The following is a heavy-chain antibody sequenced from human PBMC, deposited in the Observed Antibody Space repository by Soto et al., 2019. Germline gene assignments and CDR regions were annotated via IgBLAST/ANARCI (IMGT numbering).Heavy chain of an antibody. J-gene: IGHJ5*02. D-gene: IGHD1-1*01. Sequence: SVKVSCKASGGTFSSYAISWVRQAPGQGLEWMGGIIPIFGTANYAQKSQGRVTITADESTSTAYMELSSLRSEDTAVYYCARDPLGGTTGFLAWGQGTLVTVSS. CDR3: ARDPLGGTTGFLA. CDR2: IIPIFGTA. CDR1: GGTFSSYA. V-gene: IGHV1-69*13.